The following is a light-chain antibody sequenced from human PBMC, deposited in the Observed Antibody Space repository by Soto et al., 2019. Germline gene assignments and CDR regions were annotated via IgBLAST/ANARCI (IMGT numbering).Light chain of an antibody. J-gene: IGLJ1*01. CDR1: SSDVGRYNY. CDR2: EVT. V-gene: IGLV2-14*01. Sequence: QSVLTQPASVSGSPGQSITISCTGTSSDVGRYNYVSWYQQYPGRAPKLIIYEVTNRPSGVSDRFSGSKSGNVASLTISGLQAADEADYYCRSYPYTYVRIFGNATKVTV. CDR3: RSYPYTYVRI.